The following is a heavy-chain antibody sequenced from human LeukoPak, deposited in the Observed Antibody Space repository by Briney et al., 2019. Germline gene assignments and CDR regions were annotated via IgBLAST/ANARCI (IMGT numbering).Heavy chain of an antibody. Sequence: PGGSLRLSCAASGFTFSSYWMSWVRQAPGKGLEWVANIKQDGSEKYYVDSVKGRFTISRDNAKNSLYLQMNSLRAEDTAVYYCARDRGYSYGSAFDIWGQGTMVTVSS. D-gene: IGHD5-18*01. CDR1: GFTFSSYW. J-gene: IGHJ3*02. CDR2: IKQDGSEK. CDR3: ARDRGYSYGSAFDI. V-gene: IGHV3-7*03.